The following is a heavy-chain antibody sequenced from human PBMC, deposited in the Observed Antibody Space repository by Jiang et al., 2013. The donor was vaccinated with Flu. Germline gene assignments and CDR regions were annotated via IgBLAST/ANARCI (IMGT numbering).Heavy chain of an antibody. CDR2: IYYSGGT. D-gene: IGHD3-10*01. Sequence: WIRQPPGKGLEWIGHIYYSGGTNYYPSLKSRVTISLDTSKSQXSLRLSSVTAADTAVYYCARVLWATAMVPLWFGEFSTYGMDVWGKGTTVTVSS. V-gene: IGHV4-59*12. CDR3: ARVLWATAMVPLWFGEFSTYGMDV. J-gene: IGHJ6*04.